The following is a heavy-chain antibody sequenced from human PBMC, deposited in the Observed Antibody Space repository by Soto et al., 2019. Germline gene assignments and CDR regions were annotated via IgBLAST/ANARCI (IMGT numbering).Heavy chain of an antibody. D-gene: IGHD6-13*01. CDR3: ARLPWIIAAAGTHWFDP. Sequence: GSLRLSCAASGFTFSSSEMNWVRQAPGKGLEWVSYISSSGSSIYYADSVKGRFTISRDNAKNSLYLQMNSLRAEDTAVYYCARLPWIIAAAGTHWFDPWGQGTLVTVSS. V-gene: IGHV3-48*03. J-gene: IGHJ5*02. CDR1: GFTFSSSE. CDR2: ISSSGSSI.